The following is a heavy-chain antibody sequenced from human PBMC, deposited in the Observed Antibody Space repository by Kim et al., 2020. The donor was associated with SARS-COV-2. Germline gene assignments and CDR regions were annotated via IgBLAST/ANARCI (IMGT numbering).Heavy chain of an antibody. D-gene: IGHD5-12*01. Sequence: ASVKVSCKVSGYTLTELSMHWVRQAPGKGLEWMGGFDPEDGETIYAQKFQGRVTMTEDTSTDTAYMELSSLRSEDTAVYYCATDRFGFYSSGYAYFDYWGQGTLVTVSS. V-gene: IGHV1-24*01. CDR3: ATDRFGFYSSGYAYFDY. CDR1: GYTLTELS. CDR2: FDPEDGET. J-gene: IGHJ4*02.